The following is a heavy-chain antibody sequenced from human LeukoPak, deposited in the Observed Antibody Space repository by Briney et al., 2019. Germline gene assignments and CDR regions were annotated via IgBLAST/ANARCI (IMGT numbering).Heavy chain of an antibody. V-gene: IGHV3-23*01. CDR1: GFTVSSNY. CDR2: ISGSGGST. J-gene: IGHJ4*02. CDR3: AKDEYSGYDPPGISDY. D-gene: IGHD5-12*01. Sequence: GGSLRLSCAASGFTVSSNYMSWVRQAPGKGLEWVSAISGSGGSTYYADSVKGRFTISRDNSKNTLYLQMNSLRAEDTAVYYCAKDEYSGYDPPGISDYWGQGTLVTVSS.